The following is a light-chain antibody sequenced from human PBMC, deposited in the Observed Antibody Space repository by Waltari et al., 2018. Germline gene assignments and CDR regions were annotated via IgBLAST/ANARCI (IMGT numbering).Light chain of an antibody. CDR3: SSYTATDTYV. CDR2: DVS. Sequence: SALTQPASMSGYPGQSITISCTRTNRDIGLYDSVPWYQQHPGKAPKLIISDVSKRPSGVPARFSGSVSGYTASLTISGLQAEDEADYYCSSYTATDTYVFGSGTTVIVL. V-gene: IGLV2-14*03. J-gene: IGLJ1*01. CDR1: NRDIGLYDS.